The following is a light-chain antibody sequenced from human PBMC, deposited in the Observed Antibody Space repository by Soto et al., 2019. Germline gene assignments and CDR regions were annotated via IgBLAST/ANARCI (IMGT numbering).Light chain of an antibody. CDR1: QTISSW. V-gene: IGKV1-5*03. CDR3: QQHNSFSIT. J-gene: IGKJ5*01. Sequence: DIQMPQSPSTLSGSVGDRVTIPCRASQTISSWLAWYQQKPGKAPKLLIYKASTLKSGVPSRFSGSGSGTEFTLTINSLQADDFATYYCQQHNSFSITFGQVTQLDIK. CDR2: KAS.